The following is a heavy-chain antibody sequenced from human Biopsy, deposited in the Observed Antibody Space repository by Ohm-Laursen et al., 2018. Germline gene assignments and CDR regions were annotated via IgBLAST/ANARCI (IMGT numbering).Heavy chain of an antibody. J-gene: IGHJ4*02. CDR3: AADINVWNVNY. Sequence: SVKVSCKTSGYNFTGYYIHWVRQAPGQGLEWMGWINPNSGGTDYSLKFQGRVTMTEDTSTDTAYMELSSLRSEDTAVYYCAADINVWNVNYWGQGTQVTVSS. V-gene: IGHV1-2*02. CDR2: INPNSGGT. D-gene: IGHD1-1*01. CDR1: GYNFTGYY.